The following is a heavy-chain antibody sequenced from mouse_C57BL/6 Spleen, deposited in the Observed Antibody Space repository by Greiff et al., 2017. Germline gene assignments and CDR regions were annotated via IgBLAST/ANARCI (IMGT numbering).Heavy chain of an antibody. CDR1: GYSITSGYY. V-gene: IGHV3-6*01. Sequence: EVKLVESGPGLVKPSQSLSLTCSVTGYSITSGYYWNWIRQFPGNKLEWMGYISYDGSNNYNPSLKNRISITRDTSKNQFFLKLNSVTTEDTATYYCARGLLRGMDYWGQGTSVTVSS. J-gene: IGHJ4*01. CDR2: ISYDGSN. D-gene: IGHD1-1*01. CDR3: ARGLLRGMDY.